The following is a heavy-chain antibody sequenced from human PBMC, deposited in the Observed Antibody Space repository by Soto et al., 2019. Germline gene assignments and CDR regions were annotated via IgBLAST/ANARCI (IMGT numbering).Heavy chain of an antibody. CDR3: ARHGSGYSYGYGMDV. D-gene: IGHD5-18*01. Sequence: GESLKISCKGSGYSFTSYWISWVRQVPGKGLEWMGRIDPSDSYTNYSPSFQGHVTISADKSISTAYLQWSSLKASDTAMYYCARHGSGYSYGYGMDVWGQGTTVTVSS. V-gene: IGHV5-10-1*01. CDR2: IDPSDSYT. CDR1: GYSFTSYW. J-gene: IGHJ6*02.